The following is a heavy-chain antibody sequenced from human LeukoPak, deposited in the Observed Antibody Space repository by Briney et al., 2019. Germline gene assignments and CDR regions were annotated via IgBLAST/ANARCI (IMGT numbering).Heavy chain of an antibody. Sequence: PSETLSLTCTVSGGSISSYYWSWIRQPPGKGLEWIGYIYYSGSTNYNPSPKSRVTISVDTSKNQFSLKLSSVTAADTAVYCCARVGRRFGELHMGYYYYYMDVWGKGTTVTVSS. CDR3: ARVGRRFGELHMGYYYYYMDV. J-gene: IGHJ6*03. V-gene: IGHV4-59*01. CDR1: GGSISSYY. D-gene: IGHD3-10*01. CDR2: IYYSGST.